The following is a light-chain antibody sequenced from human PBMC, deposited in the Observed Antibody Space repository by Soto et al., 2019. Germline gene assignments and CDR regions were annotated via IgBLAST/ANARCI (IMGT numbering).Light chain of an antibody. CDR2: KAS. J-gene: IGKJ1*01. Sequence: DIQMTQSPSTLSASVGDRVTLTCRASQSISSWLAWYQQKPGKAPKLLIYKASSLESGVPSRFSGSGSGTEFTLTISSPQPDDFATYYCQQYNSYSFGQGTKVDI. CDR3: QQYNSYS. CDR1: QSISSW. V-gene: IGKV1-5*03.